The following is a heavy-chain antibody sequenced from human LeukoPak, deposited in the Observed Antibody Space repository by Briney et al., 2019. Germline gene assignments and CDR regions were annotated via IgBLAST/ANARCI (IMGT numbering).Heavy chain of an antibody. Sequence: ASVKVSCKSSGYTFTGYYMHWVRQAPGQGLEWMGWINPNSGGTNYAQKFQGRVTMTRDTSISTAYMELSRLRSDDTAVYYCAKCPSWFGELLYDYWGQGTLVTVSS. D-gene: IGHD3-10*01. CDR3: AKCPSWFGELLYDY. J-gene: IGHJ4*02. CDR2: INPNSGGT. CDR1: GYTFTGYY. V-gene: IGHV1-2*02.